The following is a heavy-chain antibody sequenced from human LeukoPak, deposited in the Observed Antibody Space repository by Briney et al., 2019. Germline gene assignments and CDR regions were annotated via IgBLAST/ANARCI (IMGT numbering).Heavy chain of an antibody. J-gene: IGHJ4*02. Sequence: ASVKVSCKASGYTFTGYYMHWVRQAPGQGLEWMGWINPNSGSTNYAQKFQGRVTMTRDTSISTAYMELSRLRSDDTAVYYCARDRRIYGSGSYYLNYWGQGTLVTVSS. CDR3: ARDRRIYGSGSYYLNY. CDR1: GYTFTGYY. D-gene: IGHD3-10*01. V-gene: IGHV1-2*02. CDR2: INPNSGST.